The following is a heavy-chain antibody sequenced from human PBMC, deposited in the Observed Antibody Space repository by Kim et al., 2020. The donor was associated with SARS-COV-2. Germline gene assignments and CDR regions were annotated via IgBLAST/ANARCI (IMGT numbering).Heavy chain of an antibody. D-gene: IGHD6-19*01. CDR3: ARGYSSGWDYY. V-gene: IGHV1-3*01. J-gene: IGHJ4*02. Sequence: TKYSQKCQGRVTITRDTSASTAYTELSSLRSEDTAVYYCARGYSSGWDYYWGQGTLVTVSS. CDR2: T.